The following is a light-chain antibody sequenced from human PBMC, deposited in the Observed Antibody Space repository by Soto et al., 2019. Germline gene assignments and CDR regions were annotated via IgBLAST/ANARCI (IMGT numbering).Light chain of an antibody. Sequence: DIQMTQSPSTLSASVGDRVTITCRASQSISSWLAWYHQKPGKAPKLLIYKASSLESGVPSRFSGGGSGTEFTLTISSLQPDDLATYYCQQYNSSPFTFGPGTKVDIK. CDR2: KAS. CDR1: QSISSW. CDR3: QQYNSSPFT. V-gene: IGKV1-5*03. J-gene: IGKJ3*01.